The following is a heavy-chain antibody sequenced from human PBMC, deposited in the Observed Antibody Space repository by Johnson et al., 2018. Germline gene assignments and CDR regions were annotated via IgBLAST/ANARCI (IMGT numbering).Heavy chain of an antibody. CDR2: ISGSGGST. V-gene: IGHV3-23*04. CDR1: GFTFSSYA. Sequence: EVQLVESGGGVVQXGRSXRLXCAASGFTFSSYAMSWVRQAPGKGLEWVPAISGSGGSTYYADPVKGRFTISRDNSKNTLYLQRNSLRAEDTAVYYCAKDSITEDAFDIWGQGTMVTVS. CDR3: AKDSITEDAFDI. D-gene: IGHD3-10*01. J-gene: IGHJ3*02.